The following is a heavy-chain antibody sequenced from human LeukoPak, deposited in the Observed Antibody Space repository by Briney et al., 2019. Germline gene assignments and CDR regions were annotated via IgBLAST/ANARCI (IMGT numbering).Heavy chain of an antibody. V-gene: IGHV3-53*01. Sequence: PGGSLRLSCAASGFSVSSNYMSWVRQAPGKGLEWVSVIRSGGNTEHADSVKGRFTISRDNSKNTLYLQMNSLRADDTAVYYCAKEFSFRDGYNHGFDNWGQGTLVTDSS. CDR2: IRSGGNT. CDR3: AKEFSFRDGYNHGFDN. D-gene: IGHD5-24*01. CDR1: GFSVSSNY. J-gene: IGHJ4*02.